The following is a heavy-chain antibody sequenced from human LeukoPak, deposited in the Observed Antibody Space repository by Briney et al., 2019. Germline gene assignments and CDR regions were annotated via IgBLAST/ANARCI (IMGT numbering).Heavy chain of an antibody. D-gene: IGHD5-18*01. V-gene: IGHV4-59*01. CDR2: IYYSGST. Sequence: TSETLSLTCTVSGGSISSYYWSWIRQPPGKGLEWIGYIYYSGSTNYSPSLKSRVTISVDTSKNQFSLKLSSVTAADTAVYYCARDRGYVYYMDVWGKGTTVTVSS. CDR3: ARDRGYVYYMDV. CDR1: GGSISSYY. J-gene: IGHJ6*03.